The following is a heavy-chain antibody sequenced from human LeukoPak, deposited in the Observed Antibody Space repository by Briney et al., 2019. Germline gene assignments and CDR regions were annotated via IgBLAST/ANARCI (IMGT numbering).Heavy chain of an antibody. D-gene: IGHD3-3*01. CDR2: ISSSGSTI. J-gene: IGHJ4*02. CDR1: GFTFSSYE. Sequence: GGSLRLSCAASGFTFSSYEMNWVRQAPGKGLEWVSYISSSGSTIYYADSVKGRFTISRVNAKNSLYLQMNSLRAEDTAVYYCAKDYRPHDFWSGLVDYWGQGTLVTVSS. V-gene: IGHV3-48*03. CDR3: AKDYRPHDFWSGLVDY.